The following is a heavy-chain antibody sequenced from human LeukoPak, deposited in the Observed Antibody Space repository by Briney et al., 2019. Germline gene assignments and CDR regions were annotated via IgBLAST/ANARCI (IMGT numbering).Heavy chain of an antibody. V-gene: IGHV4-59*01. Sequence: SETLSLTCTVSGGSISSYYWSWIRQHPGKGLEWIGYIYYSGSTNYNPSLKSRVTISVDTTKNQFSLKLSSVTAADTAVYYCARVNYVVVPAAIPWFDPWGQGTLVTVSS. CDR2: IYYSGST. CDR3: ARVNYVVVPAAIPWFDP. J-gene: IGHJ5*02. CDR1: GGSISSYY. D-gene: IGHD2-2*02.